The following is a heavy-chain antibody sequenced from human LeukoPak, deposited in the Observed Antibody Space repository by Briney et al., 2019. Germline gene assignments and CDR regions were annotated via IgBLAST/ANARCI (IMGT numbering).Heavy chain of an antibody. CDR2: LHRDGGV. V-gene: IGHV3-53*01. CDR3: VRVHGGGY. J-gene: IGHJ4*02. D-gene: IGHD3-16*01. Sequence: PGGSLRLSCAASGFTVSDNNMIWVRQAPGKGLEWVSTLHRDGGVRYADSVNGRFTISRDDSKNTLSLQMSSLRDEDTAVYYCVRVHGGGYWGQGTLVTVSS. CDR1: GFTVSDNN.